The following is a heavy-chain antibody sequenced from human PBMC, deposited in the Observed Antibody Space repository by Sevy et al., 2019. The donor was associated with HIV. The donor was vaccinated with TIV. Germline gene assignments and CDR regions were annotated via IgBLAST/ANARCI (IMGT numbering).Heavy chain of an antibody. Sequence: GGSLRLSCAASGFTFRSHAMHWVRQAPGKGLEWVAVISFYGNTQYYAHSVKGRFTISRDNSKNTLFLQMNSLRSEDTAMYYCAREAGYSTNWAPGNYWGQGTLVTVSS. V-gene: IGHV3-30-3*01. CDR3: AREAGYSTNWAPGNY. CDR2: ISFYGNTQ. D-gene: IGHD2-8*01. CDR1: GFTFRSHA. J-gene: IGHJ4*02.